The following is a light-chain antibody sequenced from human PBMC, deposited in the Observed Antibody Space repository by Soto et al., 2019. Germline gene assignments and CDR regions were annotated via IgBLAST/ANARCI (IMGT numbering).Light chain of an antibody. V-gene: IGKV3D-15*01. Sequence: ILMTQSPATMSFSPVERATLSCRARLNVNSYLAWYQQKPGQAPRLVIYDASNRATGIPARFSGSGSGTDFTLTIISLQSEDFAVYYCQQHNNCPWTLGQGSKVDVK. CDR3: QQHNNCPWT. J-gene: IGKJ1*01. CDR2: DAS. CDR1: LNVNSY.